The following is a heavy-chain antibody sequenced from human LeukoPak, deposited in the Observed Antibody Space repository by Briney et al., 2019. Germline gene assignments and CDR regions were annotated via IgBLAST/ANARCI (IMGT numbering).Heavy chain of an antibody. CDR1: GGTFSSYA. J-gene: IGHJ3*02. D-gene: IGHD6-13*01. CDR3: AREPGIAAAGHDAFDI. CDR2: IIPILGIA. V-gene: IGHV1-69*04. Sequence: SVKASCKASGGTFSSYAISWVRQAPGQGLEWMGRIIPILGIANYAQKFQGRVTITADKSTSTAYMELSSLRPEDTAVYYCAREPGIAAAGHDAFDIWGQGTMVTVSS.